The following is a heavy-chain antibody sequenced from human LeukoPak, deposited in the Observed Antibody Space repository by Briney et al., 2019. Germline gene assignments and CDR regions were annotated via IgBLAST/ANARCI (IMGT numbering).Heavy chain of an antibody. CDR3: TRAPESFWSGYKYYYYYMDV. CDR1: GFTFSSYS. CDR2: ISSSSSYI. D-gene: IGHD3-3*01. V-gene: IGHV3-21*03. J-gene: IGHJ6*03. Sequence: GGSLRLSCAASGFTFSSYSMNWVRQAPGKGLEWVSSISSSSSYIYYAGSVKGRFTISRDNAKNSLYLQMNSLKTEDTAVYYCTRAPESFWSGYKYYYYYMDVWGKGTTVTVSS.